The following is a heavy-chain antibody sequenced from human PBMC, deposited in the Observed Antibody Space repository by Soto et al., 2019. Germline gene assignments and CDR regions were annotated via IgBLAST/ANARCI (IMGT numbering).Heavy chain of an antibody. CDR3: ARLTRARGLNSFYAMDV. J-gene: IGHJ6*02. V-gene: IGHV5-51*01. CDR2: INPADSDT. D-gene: IGHD3-10*01. Sequence: PGESLKISCKGSGYTFLTYWVGWVRQMHGQGLEWMGIINPADSDTRYSPSFQGQVTISADKSISTAYLQWSSLKASDTAIYYCARLTRARGLNSFYAMDVWGQGATVTV. CDR1: GYTFLTYW.